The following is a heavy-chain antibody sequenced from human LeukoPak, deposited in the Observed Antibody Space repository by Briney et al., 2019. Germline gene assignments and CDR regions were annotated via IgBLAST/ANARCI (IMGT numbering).Heavy chain of an antibody. CDR1: GGSISSYY. Sequence: SETLSLTCTVSGGSISSYYWSWIRQPAGKGLEWIGRIYTSGSTNYNPSLKGRVTMSVDTSKNQFSLKLSPVTAADTAVYYCARHYSSSWYEGGAFDIWGQGTMVTVSS. V-gene: IGHV4-4*07. J-gene: IGHJ3*02. CDR3: ARHYSSSWYEGGAFDI. D-gene: IGHD6-13*01. CDR2: IYTSGST.